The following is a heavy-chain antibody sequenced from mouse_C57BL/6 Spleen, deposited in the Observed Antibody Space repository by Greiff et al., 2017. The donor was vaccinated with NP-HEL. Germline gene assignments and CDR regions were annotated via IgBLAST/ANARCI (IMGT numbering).Heavy chain of an antibody. V-gene: IGHV1-58*01. D-gene: IGHD1-1*01. Sequence: VQLKESGAELVRPGSSVKMSCKTSGYTFTSYGINWVKQRPGQGLEWIGYVYIGNGYTEYNEKFKGKATLTSDTSSSTAYMQLSSLTSEDSAIYFCARALHYYGSSYFDYWGQGTTLTVSS. CDR2: VYIGNGYT. CDR3: ARALHYYGSSYFDY. CDR1: GYTFTSYG. J-gene: IGHJ2*01.